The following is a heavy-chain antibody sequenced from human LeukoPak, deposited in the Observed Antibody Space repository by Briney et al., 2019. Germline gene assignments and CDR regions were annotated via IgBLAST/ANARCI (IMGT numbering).Heavy chain of an antibody. V-gene: IGHV4-39*07. D-gene: IGHD6-19*01. J-gene: IGHJ6*02. CDR1: GGSVSSSSYY. CDR2: IYYSGST. Sequence: PSETLSLTCTVSGGSVSSSSYYWGWIRQPPGKGLEWIGSIYYSGSTYYNPSLKSRVTISLDTSKNQFSLELRSMTAADTAVYYCARASAVASTVYYYYGMDVWGQGTTVTVSS. CDR3: ARASAVASTVYYYYGMDV.